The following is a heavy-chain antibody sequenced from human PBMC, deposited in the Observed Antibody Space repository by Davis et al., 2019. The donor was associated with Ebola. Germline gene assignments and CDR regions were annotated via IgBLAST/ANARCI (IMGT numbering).Heavy chain of an antibody. CDR3: ARGTRWLQRYFDY. J-gene: IGHJ4*02. V-gene: IGHV4-34*01. CDR2: INHSGST. Sequence: MPSETLSLTCAVYGGSFSGYYWSWIRQPPGKGLEWIGEINHSGSTNYNPSLKSRVTISVDTSKNQFSLKLSSVTAADTAVYYCARGTRWLQRYFDYWGQGTLVTVSS. CDR1: GGSFSGYY. D-gene: IGHD5-24*01.